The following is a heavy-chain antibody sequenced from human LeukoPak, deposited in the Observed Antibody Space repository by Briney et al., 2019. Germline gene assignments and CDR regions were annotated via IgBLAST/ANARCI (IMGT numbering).Heavy chain of an antibody. CDR1: GFTFSTYW. CDR2: IKQDGSEK. V-gene: IGHV3-7*01. Sequence: GSLRLSCAASGFTFSTYWMSWVRQAPGKGLEWVANIKQDGSEKYYVDSVKGRFTISRDNAKSSLYLQMNSLRAEDTAMYYCARDSAGNDYWGQGTLVTVSS. J-gene: IGHJ4*02. CDR3: ARDSAGNDY. D-gene: IGHD6-13*01.